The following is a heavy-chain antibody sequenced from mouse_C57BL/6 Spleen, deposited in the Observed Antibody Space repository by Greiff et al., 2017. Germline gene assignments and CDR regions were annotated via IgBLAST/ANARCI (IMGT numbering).Heavy chain of an antibody. CDR2: INPNNGGT. CDR1: GYTFTDYY. J-gene: IGHJ4*01. Sequence: EVQLQQSGPELVKPGASVKISCKASGYTFTDYYMHWVKQSHGKSLEWIGDINPNNGGTSYNQKFKGKATLTVDKSSSTAYMEHRSLTSEDSAVYYCAERGIYDGYYAMDYWGQGTSVTVSS. D-gene: IGHD2-1*01. CDR3: AERGIYDGYYAMDY. V-gene: IGHV1-26*01.